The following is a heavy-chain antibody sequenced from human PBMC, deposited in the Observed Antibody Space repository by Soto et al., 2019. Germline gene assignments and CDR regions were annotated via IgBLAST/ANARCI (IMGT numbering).Heavy chain of an antibody. V-gene: IGHV1-24*01. Sequence: ASVKVSCKVSGYTLTELSTHWVRQAPGKGLEWMGGFDPEDGETIYAQKFQGRVTMTEDTSTDTAYMELSSLRSEDTAVYYCASYMVRGVLFDYWGQGTLVTVSS. CDR1: GYTLTELS. CDR2: FDPEDGET. CDR3: ASYMVRGVLFDY. D-gene: IGHD3-10*01. J-gene: IGHJ4*02.